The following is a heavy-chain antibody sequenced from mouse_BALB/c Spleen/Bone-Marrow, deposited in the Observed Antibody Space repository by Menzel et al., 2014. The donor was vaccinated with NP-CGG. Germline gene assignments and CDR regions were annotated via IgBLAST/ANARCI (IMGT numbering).Heavy chain of an antibody. Sequence: EVKLVESGGDLVKPGGSLTLSCAASGFTFSSYGMSWVRQTPDKRLEWVATISSGGSYTYYPDSVKGRFTISRDNAKNTLYLQMSSLKSEDTAMYYCARHRDAMDYWGQGTSVTVSS. V-gene: IGHV5-6*02. CDR1: GFTFSSYG. CDR3: ARHRDAMDY. D-gene: IGHD2-14*01. CDR2: ISSGGSYT. J-gene: IGHJ4*01.